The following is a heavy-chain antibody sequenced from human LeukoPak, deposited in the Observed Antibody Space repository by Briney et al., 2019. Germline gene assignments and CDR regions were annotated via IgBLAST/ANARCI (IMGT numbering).Heavy chain of an antibody. CDR2: ISSSGSTI. CDR3: ARDRRRFSGSYYYYYGMDV. V-gene: IGHV3-48*03. D-gene: IGHD1-26*01. CDR1: GFTFSSYE. J-gene: IGHJ6*02. Sequence: PGGSLRLSCAASGFTFSSYEMNWVRQAPGKGLEWVSYISSSGSTIYYADSVKGRFTISRDNAKNSLYLQMNSLRAEDTAVYYCARDRRRFSGSYYYYYGMDVWGQGTTVTVSS.